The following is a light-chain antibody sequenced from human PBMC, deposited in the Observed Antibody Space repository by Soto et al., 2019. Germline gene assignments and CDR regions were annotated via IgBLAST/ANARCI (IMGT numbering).Light chain of an antibody. CDR1: SSDVGGYNY. CDR3: SSYTSSSTPGYV. Sequence: QSVLTQPASVSGSPGQSITISCTGTSSDVGGYNYVSWYQQHPGKAPKLMIYDVSNRPSGVSNRFSGSKSGNTASLTISGLQAEDEADYYCSSYTSSSTPGYVFGTGTMVTVL. V-gene: IGLV2-14*01. CDR2: DVS. J-gene: IGLJ1*01.